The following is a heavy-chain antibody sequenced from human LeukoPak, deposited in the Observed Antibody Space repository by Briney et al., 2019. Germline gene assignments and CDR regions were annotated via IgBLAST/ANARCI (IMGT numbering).Heavy chain of an antibody. CDR3: ARDWTVDV. CDR2: ISSTSGII. Sequence: GGSLRLSCAAPGVTFTSNNMNWVRQAPGKGLEWVSSISSTSGIIYYADSVKGRFTISRDNAKNSLYLQMNSLRDEDTAEYRCARDWTVDVWGQGTTGTGSS. J-gene: IGHJ6*01. D-gene: IGHD3/OR15-3a*01. CDR1: GVTFTSNN. V-gene: IGHV3-48*02.